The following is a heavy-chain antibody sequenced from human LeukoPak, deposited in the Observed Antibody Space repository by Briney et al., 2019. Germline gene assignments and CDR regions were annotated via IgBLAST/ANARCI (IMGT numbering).Heavy chain of an antibody. Sequence: PGGXLRLSCXXSXXTVSSNYXSWVHQAPGKGLEWVSVIYSGGSTYYADSVKGRFTISRDNSKNTLYLQMNSLRAEDTAVYYCARAQDGGYSSYFDYWGQGTLVTVSS. V-gene: IGHV3-66*01. CDR3: ARAQDGGYSSYFDY. J-gene: IGHJ4*02. CDR1: XXTVSSNY. D-gene: IGHD2-15*01. CDR2: IYSGGST.